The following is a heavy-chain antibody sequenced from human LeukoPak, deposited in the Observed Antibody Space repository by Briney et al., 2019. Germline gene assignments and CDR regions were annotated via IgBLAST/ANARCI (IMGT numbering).Heavy chain of an antibody. V-gene: IGHV1-46*01. CDR1: GYTFTSYY. Sequence: ASVKVSCKASGYTFTSYYMHWVRQAPGQGLEWMGIINPSGGSTSYAQKFQGRVTMTRDTFTSTVYMELSSLRSEDTAVYYCARDLSSIAARPSISNWFDPWGQGTLVTVSS. CDR2: INPSGGST. D-gene: IGHD6-6*01. J-gene: IGHJ5*02. CDR3: ARDLSSIAARPSISNWFDP.